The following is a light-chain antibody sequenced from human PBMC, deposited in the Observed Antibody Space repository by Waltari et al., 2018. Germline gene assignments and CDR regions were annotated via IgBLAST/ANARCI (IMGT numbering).Light chain of an antibody. CDR3: QSYDTSLRVV. CDR2: GSN. Sequence: QSVLPQPLPVSGAPGQRVPISRTGRGSNIGALYVAHWHQQLPRAAPTPLICGSNCRPLGVADRFFGSTSGTSASLAITGLQAEDEADYCCQSYDTSLRVVFGGGTKLTVL. CDR1: GSNIGALYV. V-gene: IGLV1-40*01. J-gene: IGLJ3*02.